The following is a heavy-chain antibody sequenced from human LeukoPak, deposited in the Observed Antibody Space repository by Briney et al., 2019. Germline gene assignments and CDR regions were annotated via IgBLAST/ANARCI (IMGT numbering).Heavy chain of an antibody. CDR2: ISYDGSDK. Sequence: AGGSLRLSCAASGFTFSNYAMHWVRQAPGKGLEWVAIISYDGSDKYYADSVKGRFTISRDNSKNTLYLQMNTLRAEDTAVYYCARARGRGAVAGTCGFWGQGTLVTVSS. D-gene: IGHD6-19*01. J-gene: IGHJ4*02. CDR3: ARARGRGAVAGTCGF. CDR1: GFTFSNYA. V-gene: IGHV3-30*04.